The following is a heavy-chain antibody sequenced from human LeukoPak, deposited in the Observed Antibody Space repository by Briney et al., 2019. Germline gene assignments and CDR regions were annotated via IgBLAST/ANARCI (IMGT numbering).Heavy chain of an antibody. J-gene: IGHJ6*02. CDR3: ARDEAVAGTDYYYYGMDV. Sequence: PGGSLRLSCAASGFTFSSYSMNWVRQAPGKGLEWLSYISTSSDTIYYADSVKGRFTISRDNAKNSLYLQMNSLRDEDTAMYYCARDEAVAGTDYYYYGMDVWGQGTTVTVSS. CDR2: ISTSSDTI. D-gene: IGHD6-19*01. V-gene: IGHV3-48*02. CDR1: GFTFSSYS.